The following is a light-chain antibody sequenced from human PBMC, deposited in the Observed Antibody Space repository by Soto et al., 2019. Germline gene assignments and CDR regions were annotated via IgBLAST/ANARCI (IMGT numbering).Light chain of an antibody. J-gene: IGLJ1*01. V-gene: IGLV2-14*01. CDR1: SSDVGGYNS. Sequence: QSALTQPASVSGSPGQSITISCTGTSSDVGGYNSVSWYRQDPGKAPNLMIYDVTNRPSGVSNRFSGSKSGNTASLTISGIPTEDEADYSCSSFTSSITYVFGPGTKVTVL. CDR2: DVT. CDR3: SSFTSSITYV.